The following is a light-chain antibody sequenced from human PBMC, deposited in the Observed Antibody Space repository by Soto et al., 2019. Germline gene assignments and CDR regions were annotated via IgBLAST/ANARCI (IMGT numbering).Light chain of an antibody. Sequence: EIVLTQAPGTLSLSPGERATLSCRASQSVSSSYVAWYQQKPRQAPRLLIYGVSSRATGIPYRFSDSGSGTDFTLNISILEPEDFAVSYCQHYVNSPPITFGQGTTLEIK. J-gene: IGKJ5*01. V-gene: IGKV3-20*01. CDR2: GVS. CDR3: QHYVNSPPIT. CDR1: QSVSSSY.